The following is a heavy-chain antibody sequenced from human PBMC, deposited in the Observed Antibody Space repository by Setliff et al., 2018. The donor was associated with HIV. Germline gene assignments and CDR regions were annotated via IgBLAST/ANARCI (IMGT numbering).Heavy chain of an antibody. D-gene: IGHD2-15*01. Sequence: SETLSLTCSVSGGSFSSDSYYWGWIRQFPGKGLEWIGSIYYSGSTYYHPSLKSRVTISVDTSKNQFSLKLSSVTAADTAVYYCARNPCSGGSCPDAFDIWGQGTMVTVS. CDR3: ARNPCSGGSCPDAFDI. CDR1: GGSFSSDSYY. CDR2: IYYSGST. V-gene: IGHV4-39*07. J-gene: IGHJ3*02.